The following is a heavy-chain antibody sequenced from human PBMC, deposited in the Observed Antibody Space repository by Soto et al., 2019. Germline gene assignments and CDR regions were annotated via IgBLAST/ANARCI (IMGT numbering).Heavy chain of an antibody. CDR3: ARDGGAY. CDR2: MSYDGSNK. J-gene: IGHJ4*02. Sequence: QVQLVESGGGVVQPGRSLRLSCAASGFTFSSYAMHWVRRAPGKGLEWMAVMSYDGSNKYYADSVKGRFTISRDNSKNTLYVQMNSLRPEETAVYYCARDGGAYWGQGTLVIVSS. V-gene: IGHV3-30-3*01. CDR1: GFTFSSYA. D-gene: IGHD3-16*01.